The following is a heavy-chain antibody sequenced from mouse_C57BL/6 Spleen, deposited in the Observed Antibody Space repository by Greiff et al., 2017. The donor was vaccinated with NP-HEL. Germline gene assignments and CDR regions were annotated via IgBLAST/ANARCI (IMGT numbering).Heavy chain of an antibody. CDR1: GYAFTNYL. J-gene: IGHJ4*01. CDR2: INPGSGGT. V-gene: IGHV1-54*01. D-gene: IGHD1-3*01. Sequence: QVQLKESGAELVRPGTSVKVSCKASGYAFTNYLIEWVKQRPGQGLEWIGVINPGSGGTNYNEKFKGKATLTADKSSSTAYMQLSSLTSEDSAVYFCGRCSSGYYAMDYWGQGTSVTVSS. CDR3: GRCSSGYYAMDY.